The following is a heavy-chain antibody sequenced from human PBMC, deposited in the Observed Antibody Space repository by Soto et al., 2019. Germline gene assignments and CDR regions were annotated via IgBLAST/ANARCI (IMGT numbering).Heavy chain of an antibody. D-gene: IGHD2-2*01. CDR3: ASRCSSTSCYPPNNWFDP. J-gene: IGHJ5*02. Sequence: SVKVSCKASGGTFSSYAISWVRQAPGQGLEWMGGIIPIFGTANYAQKFQGRVTITADESTSTAYMELSSLRSEDTAVYYCASRCSSTSCYPPNNWFDPWGQGTLVTVSS. CDR2: IIPIFGTA. CDR1: GGTFSSYA. V-gene: IGHV1-69*13.